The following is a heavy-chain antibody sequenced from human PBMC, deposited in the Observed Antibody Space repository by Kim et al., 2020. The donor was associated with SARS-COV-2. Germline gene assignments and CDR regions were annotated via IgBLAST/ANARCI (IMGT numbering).Heavy chain of an antibody. Sequence: SETLSLTCTVSGGSISSGSYYWSWIRQPAGKGLEWIGRIYTSGSTNYNPSLKSRVTISVDTSKNQFSLKLSSVTAADTAVYYCARGYSSGWHVPRGGWDFDYWGQGTLVTVSS. D-gene: IGHD6-19*01. V-gene: IGHV4-61*02. CDR2: IYTSGST. CDR1: GGSISSGSYY. J-gene: IGHJ4*02. CDR3: ARGYSSGWHVPRGGWDFDY.